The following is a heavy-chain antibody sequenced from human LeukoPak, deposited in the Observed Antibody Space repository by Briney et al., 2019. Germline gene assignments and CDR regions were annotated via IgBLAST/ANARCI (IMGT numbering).Heavy chain of an antibody. CDR1: GFTFTTYA. Sequence: GRSLRLSCAPSGFTFTTYAMSWVRQAPGKGLEWVSAISNTGDSTYHADSAKGRFTISRDNSKNTLFLQMNSLRAEDTAVYYCAKDNDPRAYSAYDSYDYWGQGTLVTVSS. V-gene: IGHV3-23*01. CDR2: ISNTGDST. CDR3: AKDNDPRAYSAYDSYDY. J-gene: IGHJ4*02. D-gene: IGHD5-12*01.